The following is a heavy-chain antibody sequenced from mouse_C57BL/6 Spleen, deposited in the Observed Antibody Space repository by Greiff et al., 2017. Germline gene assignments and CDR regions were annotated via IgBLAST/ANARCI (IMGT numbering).Heavy chain of an antibody. CDR3: AREAITTVVSTDYSDY. V-gene: IGHV1-52*01. J-gene: IGHJ2*01. Sequence: QVQLQQPGAELVRPGSSVKLSCKASGYTFTSYWMHWVKQRPIQGLEWIGNIDPSDSETHYNQKFKDKATLTVDKSSSTAYMQLSSLSSEDSAVYYCAREAITTVVSTDYSDYWGQGTTLTVSS. CDR2: IDPSDSET. CDR1: GYTFTSYW. D-gene: IGHD1-1*01.